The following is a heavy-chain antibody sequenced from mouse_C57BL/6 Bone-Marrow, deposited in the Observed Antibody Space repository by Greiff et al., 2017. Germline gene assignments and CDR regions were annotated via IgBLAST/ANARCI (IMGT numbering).Heavy chain of an antibody. V-gene: IGHV14-4*01. J-gene: IGHJ3*01. CDR1: GYTFTGYW. CDR3: TEGIDGYTWFAY. Sequence: VQLQQSGAELMKPGASVKLSCKATGYTFTGYWIEWVKQRPEQGLEWIGWIDPENGDTEYASKFKGKATITADTSSNTAYLQLSSLTSEDTAVSYCTEGIDGYTWFAYWGQGTLVTVSA. D-gene: IGHD2-3*01. CDR2: IDPENGDT.